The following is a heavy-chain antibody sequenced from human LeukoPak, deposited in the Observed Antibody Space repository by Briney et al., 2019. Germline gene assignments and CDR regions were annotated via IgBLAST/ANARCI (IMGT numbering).Heavy chain of an antibody. CDR3: ARGTMNLDS. CDR2: ISPDSGRT. D-gene: IGHD1-14*01. CDR1: GYTFTDYY. V-gene: IGHV1-2*02. J-gene: IGHJ4*02. Sequence: ASVKVSCKASGYTFTDYYMHWVRQAPGQGLEWIGWISPDSGRTGFAQKFQGRVTMTRDTSISTAYMELSRLGYDDTAVYYCARGTMNLDSWGQGTLVTVSS.